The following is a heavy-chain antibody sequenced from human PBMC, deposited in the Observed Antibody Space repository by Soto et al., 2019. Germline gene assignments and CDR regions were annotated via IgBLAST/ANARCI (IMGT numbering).Heavy chain of an antibody. V-gene: IGHV4-31*03. D-gene: IGHD2-15*01. Sequence: QVQLQESGPGLVKPSQTLSLTCTVSGGSISSGGYYWSWIRQHPGKGLEWIGYIYYSGSTYYNPSLKSRVTISVDTSKNQFSLKLSSVTAADTAVYYCARECADCSGGSWYRLGIYYGMDVWGQGTTVTVSS. CDR2: IYYSGST. CDR1: GGSISSGGYY. CDR3: ARECADCSGGSWYRLGIYYGMDV. J-gene: IGHJ6*02.